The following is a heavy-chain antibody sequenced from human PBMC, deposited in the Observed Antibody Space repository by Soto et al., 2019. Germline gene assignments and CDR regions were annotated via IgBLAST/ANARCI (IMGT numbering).Heavy chain of an antibody. D-gene: IGHD1-7*01. V-gene: IGHV4-59*08. Sequence: SETLSLTCTVSGGSINNYYWSWIRQPPGKGLEWIGSIYYTGSSDYNPSPMSRVTISLDTSKNQFSLKLSSVTAADTAVYYCARHSWELRKTFDYWGQGTLVTVSS. J-gene: IGHJ4*01. CDR1: GGSINNYY. CDR2: IYYTGSS. CDR3: ARHSWELRKTFDY.